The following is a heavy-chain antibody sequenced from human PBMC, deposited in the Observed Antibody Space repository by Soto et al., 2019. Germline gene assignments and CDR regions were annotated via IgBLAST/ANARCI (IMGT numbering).Heavy chain of an antibody. J-gene: IGHJ5*02. CDR3: AKALAAGYSSSWGDDNWFDP. CDR1: GFTFSSYA. D-gene: IGHD6-13*01. Sequence: EVQLLESGGGLVQPGGSLRLSCAASGFTFSSYAMSWVRQAPGKGLEWVSAISGSGGSTYYADSVKGRFTISRDNSKNTLYLQMNSLRAEDTAVYYCAKALAAGYSSSWGDDNWFDPWGQGTLVTVSS. CDR2: ISGSGGST. V-gene: IGHV3-23*01.